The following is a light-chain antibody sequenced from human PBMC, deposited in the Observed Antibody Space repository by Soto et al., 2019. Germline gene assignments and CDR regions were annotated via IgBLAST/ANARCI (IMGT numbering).Light chain of an antibody. CDR3: AAWDDSLGGVV. CDR1: SSNIGSNY. CDR2: RNN. J-gene: IGLJ2*01. Sequence: QSVLTQPPSASGTPGQRVTISCSGSSSNIGSNYVYWYLQLPGTAPKLLIYRNNQRPSGVPDRFSGSKSGTSASLAISGLRSEDEADYYCAAWDDSLGGVVFGGGTKLTVL. V-gene: IGLV1-47*01.